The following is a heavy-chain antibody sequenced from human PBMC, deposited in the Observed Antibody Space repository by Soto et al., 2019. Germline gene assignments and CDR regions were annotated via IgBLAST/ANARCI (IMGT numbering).Heavy chain of an antibody. D-gene: IGHD4-17*01. V-gene: IGHV1-18*04. CDR2: INGDNGNT. J-gene: IGHJ4*02. CDR3: ARDLGYGDYGTDF. Sequence: QVQLVQSGAEVKKPGASVKVSCQASGYSFSNNGISWVRQAPGQGFEWMGWINGDNGNTNYAQKYQGRVTMTTDTSTSTAYMELRSLRSDDRAVYYCARDLGYGDYGTDFWGQGTLVTVSS. CDR1: GYSFSNNG.